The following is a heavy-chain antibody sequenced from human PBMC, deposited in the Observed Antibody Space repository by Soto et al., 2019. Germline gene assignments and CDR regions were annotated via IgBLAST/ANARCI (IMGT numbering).Heavy chain of an antibody. Sequence: ASVKVSCKASGYTFTSYGISWVRQAPGQGLEWMGWISAYNGNTNYAQKLQGRVTMTTDTSTSTAYMELRSLRSDDTAVYYCARDFIVVVPAATQEYNWFDPWGQGPLVTVSS. V-gene: IGHV1-18*01. J-gene: IGHJ5*02. CDR3: ARDFIVVVPAATQEYNWFDP. CDR1: GYTFTSYG. D-gene: IGHD2-2*01. CDR2: ISAYNGNT.